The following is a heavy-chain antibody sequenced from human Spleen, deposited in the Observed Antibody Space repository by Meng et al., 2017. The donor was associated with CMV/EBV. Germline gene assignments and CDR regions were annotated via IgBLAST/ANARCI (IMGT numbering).Heavy chain of an antibody. V-gene: IGHV4-61*03. J-gene: IGHJ4*02. CDR3: ARVGSRGYGFYLDS. Sequence: GSLRLSCTVSGASVSSGSYHWNWVRQPPGKGLEWIGQTIYGGSTNYNPSLRSRLTISVDTSKNHFSLNLNSVTAADTAVYYCARVGSRGYGFYLDSWGQGTLVTVSS. CDR2: TIYGGST. CDR1: GASVSSGSYH. D-gene: IGHD5-18*01.